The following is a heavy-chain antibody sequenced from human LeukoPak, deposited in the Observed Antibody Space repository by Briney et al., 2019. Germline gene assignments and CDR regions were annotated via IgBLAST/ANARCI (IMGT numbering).Heavy chain of an antibody. CDR1: GFTFTSYA. CDR2: ITGTVGST. Sequence: PGGSLRLSCAASGFTFTSYAMSWVRQAPGGGLGWVSAITGTVGSTYYADSVKGRSTVSRDNSKNTLYLQMSSPRAEDTAMYYCAKVRDTRDWYKDAFVIWGQGTRVTVSS. D-gene: IGHD6-19*01. V-gene: IGHV3-23*01. J-gene: IGHJ3*02. CDR3: AKVRDTRDWYKDAFVI.